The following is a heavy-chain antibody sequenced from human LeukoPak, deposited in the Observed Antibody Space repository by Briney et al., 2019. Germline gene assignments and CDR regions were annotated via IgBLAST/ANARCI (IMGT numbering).Heavy chain of an antibody. Sequence: ASVKVSCKASGYTFTSYDINWVRQATGQGLEWMGWMNPNSGNTGYAQKFQGRVTITRNTSISTAYMELSSLRSEDTAVYYCARGFLYYDILTGYYLDYWGQGTLVTVSS. V-gene: IGHV1-8*03. CDR3: ARGFLYYDILTGYYLDY. D-gene: IGHD3-9*01. CDR2: MNPNSGNT. J-gene: IGHJ4*02. CDR1: GYTFTSYD.